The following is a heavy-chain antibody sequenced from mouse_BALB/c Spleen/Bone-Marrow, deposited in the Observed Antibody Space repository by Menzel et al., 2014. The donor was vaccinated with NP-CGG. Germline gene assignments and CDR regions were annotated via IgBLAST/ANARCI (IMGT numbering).Heavy chain of an antibody. Sequence: EVQLVESGGGLVQPGGSLKLSCAASGFDFSGFWMGWVRQAPGKGLEWIGEINPDSSTINYTPSLKDRFIISRDNAKNTLYLQMSKVRSEDTVLYYCARLGYYGGFAYWGQGTLVTVSA. CDR3: ARLGYYGGFAY. V-gene: IGHV4-1*02. D-gene: IGHD2-3*01. J-gene: IGHJ3*01. CDR2: INPDSSTI. CDR1: GFDFSGFW.